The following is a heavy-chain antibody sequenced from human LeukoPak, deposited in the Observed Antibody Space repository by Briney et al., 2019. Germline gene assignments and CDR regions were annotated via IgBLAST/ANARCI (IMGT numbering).Heavy chain of an antibody. Sequence: ASVKVSCKVSGYTLTELSMHWVRQAPGKGLEWMGGFDPEDGETIYAQKFQGRVTMTEDTSTDAAYMELSSLRSEDTAVYYCATAPYGDYRWLDYWGQGTLVTVSS. V-gene: IGHV1-24*01. J-gene: IGHJ4*02. CDR2: FDPEDGET. CDR3: ATAPYGDYRWLDY. D-gene: IGHD4-17*01. CDR1: GYTLTELS.